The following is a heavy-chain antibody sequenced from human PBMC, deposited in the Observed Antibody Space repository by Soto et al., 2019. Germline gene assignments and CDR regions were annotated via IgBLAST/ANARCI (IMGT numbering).Heavy chain of an antibody. V-gene: IGHV3-23*01. CDR2: ISGSGGST. Sequence: GGSLRLSCAASGFTFSSYAMSWVRQAPGKGLEWVSAISGSGGSTYYADSVKGRFTISRDNSKNTLYLQMISLRAEDTALYYCAKEVQYCGGDCYPASFDYWGQGTLVTVSS. CDR1: GFTFSSYA. J-gene: IGHJ4*02. CDR3: AKEVQYCGGDCYPASFDY. D-gene: IGHD2-21*02.